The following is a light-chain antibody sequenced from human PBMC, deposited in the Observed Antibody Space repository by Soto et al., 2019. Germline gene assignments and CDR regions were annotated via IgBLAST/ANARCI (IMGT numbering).Light chain of an antibody. V-gene: IGLV1-40*01. J-gene: IGLJ3*02. CDR3: QSYDSSLSGWV. CDR2: ANS. Sequence: QSVLTQPPSVSGAPGQRVTISCTGSSSNIGAGYDVHWYQQLPGTAPKLLIYANSNRPSGISDRFSGSKSGTSVSLAITGLQAEDEADYYCQSYDSSLSGWVFGGGTKLTVL. CDR1: SSNIGAGYD.